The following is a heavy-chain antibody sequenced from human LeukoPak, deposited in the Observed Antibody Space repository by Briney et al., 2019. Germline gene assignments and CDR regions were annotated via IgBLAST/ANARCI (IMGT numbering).Heavy chain of an antibody. CDR2: IKQDASER. D-gene: IGHD1-1*01. V-gene: IGHV3-7*01. J-gene: IGHJ4*02. CDR3: ATPTAGTWHFDY. CDR1: GFTFSSYA. Sequence: GSLRLSCAASGFTFSSYAMSWVRQAPGKGLEWVANIKQDASERYYVDSVKGRFTISRDNAKNSLYLQMNSLRAEDTAVYYCATPTAGTWHFDYWGQGTLVTVSS.